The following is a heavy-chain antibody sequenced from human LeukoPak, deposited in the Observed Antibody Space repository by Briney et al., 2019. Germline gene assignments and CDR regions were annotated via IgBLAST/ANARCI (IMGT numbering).Heavy chain of an antibody. CDR1: GGSFSDYY. Sequence: SETLSLTCAVYGGSFSDYYWSWIRQPPGKGLEWIGEINHSGSTNSNPSLKSRVTISVDTSKNQFSLRLSSVTAADTAVYYCARDPRGDYGFDNWGRGTLVTVSS. D-gene: IGHD4-17*01. J-gene: IGHJ4*02. CDR3: ARDPRGDYGFDN. V-gene: IGHV4-34*01. CDR2: INHSGST.